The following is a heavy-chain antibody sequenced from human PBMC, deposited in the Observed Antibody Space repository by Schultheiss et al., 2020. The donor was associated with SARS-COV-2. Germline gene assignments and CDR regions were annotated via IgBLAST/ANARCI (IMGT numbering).Heavy chain of an antibody. CDR1: GFTVSSNY. CDR2: IYSGGST. CDR3: ARNLPLEGWFDP. Sequence: GGSLRLSCAASGFTVSSNYMSWVRQAPGKGLEWVSVIYSGGSTYYADSVKGRFTISRDNSKNTLYLQMNSLRAEDTAVYYCARNLPLEGWFDPWGQGTLVTVSS. D-gene: IGHD1-1*01. V-gene: IGHV3-66*01. J-gene: IGHJ5*02.